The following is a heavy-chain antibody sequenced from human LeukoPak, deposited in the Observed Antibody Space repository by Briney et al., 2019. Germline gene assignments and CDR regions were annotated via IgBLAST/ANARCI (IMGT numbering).Heavy chain of an antibody. CDR3: ARGEEGNYYYYYGMDV. Sequence: ASVKVSCKASGYTFTSNYIHWVRQAPGQGLEWMGWIIPNSGATKYAQKFQGRVTMTWDTSISAVYMELSRLISDDTAVYYCARGEEGNYYYYYGMDVWGQGTTVTVSS. V-gene: IGHV1-2*02. CDR2: IIPNSGAT. CDR1: GYTFTSNY. J-gene: IGHJ6*02.